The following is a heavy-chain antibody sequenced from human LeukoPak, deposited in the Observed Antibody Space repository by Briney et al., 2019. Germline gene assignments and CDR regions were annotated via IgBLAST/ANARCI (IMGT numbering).Heavy chain of an antibody. Sequence: GGSLRLSCAASGFTFTSYSMNWVRQAPGKGLEWVSTISGGGGSTYYADSVKGRFTISRDNSKNTLYLQMYSLRAEDTAVYYCANEIRPNDYWGQGTLVTVSS. CDR1: GFTFTSYS. D-gene: IGHD4-17*01. CDR3: ANEIRPNDY. J-gene: IGHJ4*02. CDR2: ISGGGGST. V-gene: IGHV3-23*01.